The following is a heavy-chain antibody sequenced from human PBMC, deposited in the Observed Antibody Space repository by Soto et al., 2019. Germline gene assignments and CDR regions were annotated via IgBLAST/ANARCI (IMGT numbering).Heavy chain of an antibody. J-gene: IGHJ4*02. CDR3: ASVIVATIMVFDY. V-gene: IGHV3-48*01. D-gene: IGHD5-12*01. CDR1: GFTFSSYS. CDR2: ISSSSSTI. Sequence: GGSLRLSCAASGFTFSSYSMNWVRQAPGKGLEWVSYISSSSSTIYYADSVKGRFTISRDNAKNSLYLQMNSLRAEDTAVYYCASVIVATIMVFDYWGQGTLVTVSS.